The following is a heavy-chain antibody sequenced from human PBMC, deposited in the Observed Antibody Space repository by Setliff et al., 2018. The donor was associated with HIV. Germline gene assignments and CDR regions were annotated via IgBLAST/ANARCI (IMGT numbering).Heavy chain of an antibody. CDR2: IYYSGST. J-gene: IGHJ4*02. CDR3: ARPVEMANREFDY. D-gene: IGHD1-26*01. V-gene: IGHV4-39*01. Sequence: SETLSLTCIVSGGSFSSSSYSWGWIRLPPGKGLEWIGSIYYSGSTYYNPSLKSRVTISVDTSKNQFSLKLSSVTAADTAVYYCARPVEMANREFDYWGQGTLVTVSS. CDR1: GGSFSSSSYS.